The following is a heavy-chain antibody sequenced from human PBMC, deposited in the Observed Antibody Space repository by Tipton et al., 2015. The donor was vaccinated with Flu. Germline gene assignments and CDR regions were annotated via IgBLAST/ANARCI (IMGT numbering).Heavy chain of an antibody. Sequence: VQLVQSGAEVKKSGESLKISCEGVGYSFRGKWIAWVRQMPGKGLEWMGIIYPGDSDTRYSPSFAGQVIISADKDINTAYLQWSSLKATDPATYYCARLGLSSGWYPEGYGMDVWGQGTTVTVTS. CDR3: ARLGLSSGWYPEGYGMDV. CDR2: IYPGDSDT. CDR1: GYSFRGKW. D-gene: IGHD6-19*01. J-gene: IGHJ6*02. V-gene: IGHV5-51*01.